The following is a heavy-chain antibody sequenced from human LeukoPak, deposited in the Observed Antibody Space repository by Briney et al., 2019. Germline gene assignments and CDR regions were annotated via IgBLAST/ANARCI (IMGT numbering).Heavy chain of an antibody. D-gene: IGHD6-19*01. J-gene: IGHJ4*02. CDR3: TRDSGRFRLDY. CDR1: GFTFSTPW. CDR2: INEDGSEK. Sequence: GGSLRLSCAASGFTFSTPWMNWVRQAPGKGLEWVASINEDGSEKYYVDSVKGRLTVSRDNAKNSLYLQMNSLRVEDTAVYYCTRDSGRFRLDYWGQGILVTVSS. V-gene: IGHV3-7*01.